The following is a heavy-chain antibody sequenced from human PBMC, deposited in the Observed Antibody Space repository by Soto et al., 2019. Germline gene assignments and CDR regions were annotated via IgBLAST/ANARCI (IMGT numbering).Heavy chain of an antibody. CDR1: GFTFSSYG. V-gene: IGHV3-30*18. D-gene: IGHD6-19*01. Sequence: QVQLVESGGGVVQPGRSLRLSCAASGFTFSSYGMHWVRQAPGKGLEWVAVISYDGSNKYYADSVKGRFTISRDNSKNTPYLQMSSRRPEDTAVYYGAKDPCRSGWYSGYYYCYGMDVWGQGSTVTVSS. J-gene: IGHJ6*02. CDR3: AKDPCRSGWYSGYYYCYGMDV. CDR2: ISYDGSNK.